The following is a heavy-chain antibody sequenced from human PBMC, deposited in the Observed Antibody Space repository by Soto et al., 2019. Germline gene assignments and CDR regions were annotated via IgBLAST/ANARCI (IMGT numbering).Heavy chain of an antibody. CDR2: ISISSRTI. CDR1: GFTFRSYS. V-gene: IGHV3-48*02. Sequence: GGSLRLSCAASGFTFRSYSMYWVRQPPGKGLEWVSYISISSRTIYYADSVKGRFTISRDDAKNSLYLQMNSLRDEDTSVYYCARDNGIAGSFDPWGQGTLVTVSS. CDR3: ARDNGIAGSFDP. J-gene: IGHJ5*02. D-gene: IGHD6-13*01.